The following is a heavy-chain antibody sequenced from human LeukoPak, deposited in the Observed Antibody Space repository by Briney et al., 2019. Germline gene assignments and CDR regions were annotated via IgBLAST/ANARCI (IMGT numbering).Heavy chain of an antibody. CDR3: ARDRNYYDSSGYSPFDY. V-gene: IGHV1-2*02. J-gene: IGHJ4*02. CDR1: GYTFTGQF. CDR2: INPNSGGT. D-gene: IGHD3-22*01. Sequence: ASVKVSCKASGYTFTGQFIHWVRQAPGQGREWMGWINPNSGGTNYAQKFQGGVTMTRDTSISTAYMELRRLRSDDTAVYYCARDRNYYDSSGYSPFDYWGQGTLVTVSS.